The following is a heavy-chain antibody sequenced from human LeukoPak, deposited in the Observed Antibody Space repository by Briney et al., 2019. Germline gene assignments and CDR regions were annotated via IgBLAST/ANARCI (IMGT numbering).Heavy chain of an antibody. CDR3: ARGGDYVYWYFDL. CDR1: GGSISSYY. J-gene: IGHJ2*01. V-gene: IGHV4-59*08. CDR2: IYYSGST. Sequence: SETLSLTCTVSGGSISSYYWSWIRQPPGKGLEWIGYIYYSGSTNYNPSLKSRVTISVDTSKNQFSLKLSSVTAADTAVYYCARGGDYVYWYFDLWGRGTLVTVSS. D-gene: IGHD4-17*01.